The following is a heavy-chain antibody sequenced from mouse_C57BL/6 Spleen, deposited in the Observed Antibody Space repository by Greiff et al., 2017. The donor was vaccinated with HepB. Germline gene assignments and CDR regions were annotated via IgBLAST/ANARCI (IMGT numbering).Heavy chain of an antibody. CDR1: GYTFTSYW. J-gene: IGHJ2*01. D-gene: IGHD3-2*02. CDR3: ARIRTAQPHYFDY. Sequence: QVQLKQPGAELVKPGASVKMSCKASGYTFTSYWITWVKQRPGQGLEWIGDIYPGSGSTNYNEKFKSKATLTVDTSSSTAYMQLSSLTSEDSAVYYCARIRTAQPHYFDYWGQGTTLTVSS. CDR2: IYPGSGST. V-gene: IGHV1-55*01.